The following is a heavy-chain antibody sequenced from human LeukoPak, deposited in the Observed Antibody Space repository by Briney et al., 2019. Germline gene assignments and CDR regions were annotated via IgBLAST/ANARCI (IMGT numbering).Heavy chain of an antibody. D-gene: IGHD6-19*01. CDR2: ISGSGAST. CDR1: GFTLSTNA. V-gene: IGHV3-23*01. CDR3: ARDSSGWTYYYYYYGMDV. J-gene: IGHJ6*02. Sequence: GGSLRLSCLTSGFTLSTNAMSWVRQAPGKGLEWISGISGSGASTYYADSVKGRFTISRDDSRNTLYLQMNSLRAEDTAVYYCARDSSGWTYYYYYYGMDVWGQGTTVTVSS.